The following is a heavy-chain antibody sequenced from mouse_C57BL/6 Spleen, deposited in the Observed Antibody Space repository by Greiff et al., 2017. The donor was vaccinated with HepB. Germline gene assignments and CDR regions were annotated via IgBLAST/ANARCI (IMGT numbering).Heavy chain of an antibody. CDR2: IYPGDGDT. CDR3: ARGGYGKNPSYAMDY. CDR1: GYAFSSSW. J-gene: IGHJ4*01. Sequence: QVQLQQSGPELVKPGASVKISCKASGYAFSSSWMNWVKQRPGKGLEWIGRIYPGDGDTNYNGKFKGKATLTADKSSSPAYMQLSSLTSEDSAVYFCARGGYGKNPSYAMDYWGQGTSVTVSS. D-gene: IGHD2-10*02. V-gene: IGHV1-82*01.